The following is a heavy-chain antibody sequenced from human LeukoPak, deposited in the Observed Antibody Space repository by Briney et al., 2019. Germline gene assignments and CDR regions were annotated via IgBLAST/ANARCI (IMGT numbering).Heavy chain of an antibody. J-gene: IGHJ4*02. D-gene: IGHD4-17*01. Sequence: ASVKVSCKASGYTSTSYYMHWVRQAPGQGREWMGIINPSGGSTSYAQKFQGRVTMTRDTSTSTVYMELSSLRSEDTAVYYCARDIDGDYPKGCWGQGTLVTVSS. CDR3: ARDIDGDYPKGC. CDR2: INPSGGST. V-gene: IGHV1-46*01. CDR1: GYTSTSYY.